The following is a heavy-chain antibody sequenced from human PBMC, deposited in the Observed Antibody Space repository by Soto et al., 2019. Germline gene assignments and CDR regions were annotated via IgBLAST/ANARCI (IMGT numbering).Heavy chain of an antibody. J-gene: IGHJ4*02. Sequence: HPGGSLRLSCAASGFTFSSHAMHWVRQAPGKGLEWVAVISYDGINKYYADSVKGRFTISRDNSKNTLFLQMNSLRAEDAGVYYCASSGYWGQGTLVTVSS. CDR2: ISYDGINK. V-gene: IGHV3-30-3*01. CDR3: ASSGY. CDR1: GFTFSSHA.